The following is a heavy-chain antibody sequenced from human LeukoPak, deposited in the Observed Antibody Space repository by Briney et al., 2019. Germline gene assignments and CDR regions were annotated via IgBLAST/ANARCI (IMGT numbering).Heavy chain of an antibody. CDR2: ISRNNGSI. Sequence: GGSLRLSCAVSGFTFIDYAMHWVRQAPGKGLEWVSGISRNNGSISYADSVKGRFTISRDNANNSLYLQMNSLRAEDMAFYYGAKDGYIAATRYYFDYWGQGTLVTVSS. D-gene: IGHD5-12*01. J-gene: IGHJ4*02. V-gene: IGHV3-9*03. CDR3: AKDGYIAATRYYFDY. CDR1: GFTFIDYA.